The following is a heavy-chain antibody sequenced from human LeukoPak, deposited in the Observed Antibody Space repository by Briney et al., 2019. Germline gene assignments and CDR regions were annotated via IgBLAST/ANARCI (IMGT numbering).Heavy chain of an antibody. D-gene: IGHD6-13*01. Sequence: PGGSLRLSCAASGFTFSSYAIHWVRQAPGKGLEWVAVTSYDGSNKYYADSVKGRFTISRDNSNNTLYLQMNSLRAEDTAVYYCARDRSQAQNSSRINYYFDYWGQGTLVTVSS. CDR3: ARDRSQAQNSSRINYYFDY. V-gene: IGHV3-30*04. CDR2: TSYDGSNK. J-gene: IGHJ4*02. CDR1: GFTFSSYA.